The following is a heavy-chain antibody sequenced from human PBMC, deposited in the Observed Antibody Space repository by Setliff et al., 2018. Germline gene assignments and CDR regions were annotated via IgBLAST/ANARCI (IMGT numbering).Heavy chain of an antibody. Sequence: PSETLSLTCAVSGYSFSSGFSWVWIRQSPGKGLEWIGRILFSGDTYYNPSLNSRVTISADTSKSQFSLNLSSVTAADTAVYYCARDNRARHYMDVWGKGTTVTVSS. CDR1: GYSFSSGFS. CDR3: ARDNRARHYMDV. J-gene: IGHJ6*03. V-gene: IGHV4-38-2*02. D-gene: IGHD3-10*01. CDR2: ILFSGDT.